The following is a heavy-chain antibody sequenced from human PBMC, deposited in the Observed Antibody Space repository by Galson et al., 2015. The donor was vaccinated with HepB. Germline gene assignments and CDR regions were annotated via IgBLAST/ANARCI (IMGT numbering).Heavy chain of an antibody. CDR3: ARDVMRGGSTNFDY. CDR1: GFTFSSYA. J-gene: IGHJ4*02. D-gene: IGHD3-16*01. V-gene: IGHV3-30-3*01. CDR2: ISYDGSNK. Sequence: SLRLSCAASGFTFSSYAMHWVRQAPGKGLEWVAVISYDGSNKYYADSVKGRFTISRDNSKNTLYLQMNSLRAEDTAVYYCARDVMRGGSTNFDYWGQGTLVTVSS.